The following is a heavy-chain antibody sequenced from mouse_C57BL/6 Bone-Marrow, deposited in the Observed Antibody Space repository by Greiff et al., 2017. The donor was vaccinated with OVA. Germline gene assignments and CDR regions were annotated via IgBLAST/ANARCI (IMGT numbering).Heavy chain of an antibody. CDR1: GFSLTSYG. V-gene: IGHV2-5*01. CDR3: AKDYGSSYRYFDV. CDR2: IWRGGST. D-gene: IGHD1-1*01. Sequence: QVQLQQSGPGLVQPSQSLSITCTVSGFSLTSYGVHWVRQSPGKGLEWLGVIWRGGSTDYNAAFMSRLSITKDNTKSQVFFKMNSQQADDTAIYYCAKDYGSSYRYFDVWGTGTTVTVSS. J-gene: IGHJ1*03.